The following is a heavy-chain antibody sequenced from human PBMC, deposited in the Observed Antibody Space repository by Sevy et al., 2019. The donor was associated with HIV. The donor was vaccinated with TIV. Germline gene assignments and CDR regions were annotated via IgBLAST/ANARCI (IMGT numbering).Heavy chain of an antibody. CDR3: ARTGAGNYYYYGMDV. CDR1: GGSFSGYY. J-gene: IGHJ6*02. Sequence: SETLSLTCAVYGGSFSGYYWSWIRQPPGKGLEWIGEINHSGSTNYNPSLKSRVTISVDTSKIQFSLKLSSVTAADTAVYYCARTGAGNYYYYGMDVWGQGTTVTVS. D-gene: IGHD1-26*01. V-gene: IGHV4-34*01. CDR2: INHSGST.